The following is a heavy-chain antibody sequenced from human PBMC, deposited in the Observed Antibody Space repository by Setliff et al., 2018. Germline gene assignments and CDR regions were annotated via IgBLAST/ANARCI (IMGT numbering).Heavy chain of an antibody. J-gene: IGHJ6*02. Sequence: TSETLSLTCAVSGYSISSGYYWGWIRQPPGKGLEWIGNIYHSGSTYYNPSLKSRVTISVDTSKNQFSLKLTSVTAADTAVYYCARSAGYSSSWYNYYYGMDVWGQGTTVTVSS. D-gene: IGHD6-13*01. CDR1: GYSISSGYY. V-gene: IGHV4-38-2*01. CDR2: IYHSGST. CDR3: ARSAGYSSSWYNYYYGMDV.